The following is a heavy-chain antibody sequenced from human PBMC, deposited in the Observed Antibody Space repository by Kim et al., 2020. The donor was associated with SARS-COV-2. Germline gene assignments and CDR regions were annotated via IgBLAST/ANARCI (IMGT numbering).Heavy chain of an antibody. V-gene: IGHV3-49*02. CDR3: TRHSIAVAGTIGY. J-gene: IGHJ4*02. D-gene: IGHD6-19*01. Sequence: YAASVKGIFTISRDDSKSIGYLQMNSLKTEDTAVYYCTRHSIAVAGTIGYWGQGTLVTVSS.